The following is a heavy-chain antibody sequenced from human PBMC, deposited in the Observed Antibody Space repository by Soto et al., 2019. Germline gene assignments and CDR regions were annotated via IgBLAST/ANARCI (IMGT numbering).Heavy chain of an antibody. CDR2: IKQDGSEK. J-gene: IGHJ6*02. V-gene: IGHV3-7*05. CDR3: ARDGSRSTTVTTLLYYGMDV. CDR1: GFTFSSYW. D-gene: IGHD4-17*01. Sequence: EVQLVESGGGLVQPGGSLRLSCAASGFTFSSYWMSWFRQAPGKGLEWVANIKQDGSEKYYVDSVKGRFTISRDNAKNSLYLQMNSLRAEDTAVYYCARDGSRSTTVTTLLYYGMDVWGQGTTVTVSS.